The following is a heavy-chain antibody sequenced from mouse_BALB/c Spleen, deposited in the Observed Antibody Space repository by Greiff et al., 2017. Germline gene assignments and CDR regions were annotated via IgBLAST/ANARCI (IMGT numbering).Heavy chain of an antibody. CDR2: IYPGNSDT. D-gene: IGHD2-2*01. V-gene: IGHV1-5*01. Sequence: VHVKQSGTVLARPGASVKMSCKASGYTFTSYWMHWVKQRPGQGLEWIGAIYPGNSDTSYNQKFKGKAKLTAVTSTSTAYMELSSLTNEDSAVYYCTRVGLRRGGGYAMDYWGQGTSVTVSS. CDR3: TRVGLRRGGGYAMDY. J-gene: IGHJ4*01. CDR1: GYTFTSYW.